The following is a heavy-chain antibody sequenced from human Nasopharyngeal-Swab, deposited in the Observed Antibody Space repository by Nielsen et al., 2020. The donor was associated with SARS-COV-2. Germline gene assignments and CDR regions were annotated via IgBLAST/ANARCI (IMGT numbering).Heavy chain of an antibody. D-gene: IGHD6-19*01. CDR1: GFTVSSNY. V-gene: IGHV3-53*01. J-gene: IGHJ6*02. CDR3: ARVAAGGFGWYSRYYGMDV. Sequence: GESLKISCAASGFTVSSNYMSWVRQAPGKGLEWVSVIYSGGSTYYADSVKGRFTISRDNSKNTLYLQMNSLRAEDTAVYYCARVAAGGFGWYSRYYGMDVWGQGTTVTVSS. CDR2: IYSGGST.